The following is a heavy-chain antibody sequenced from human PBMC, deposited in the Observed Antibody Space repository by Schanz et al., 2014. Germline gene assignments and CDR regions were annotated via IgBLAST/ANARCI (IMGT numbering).Heavy chain of an antibody. D-gene: IGHD6-19*01. CDR3: ARSYSSGWYPYYYGMDV. J-gene: IGHJ6*02. CDR2: ISSSSSYT. V-gene: IGHV3-11*06. Sequence: QVQLVESGGGLVKPGGSLRLSCVASGFTFSDYYMSWIRQAPGKGLEWVSYISSSSSYTNYADSVKGRFTISRDNAKKSLYLQMNSLRAEDTAVYYCARSYSSGWYPYYYGMDVWGQGTTVTVSS. CDR1: GFTFSDYY.